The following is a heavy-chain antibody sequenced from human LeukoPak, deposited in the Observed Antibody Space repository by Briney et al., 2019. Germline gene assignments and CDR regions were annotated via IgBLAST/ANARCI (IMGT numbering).Heavy chain of an antibody. CDR1: GGSISSNKYY. Sequence: SETLSLTCTVSGGSISSNKYYWGWIRQPPGKGQEWIGSINHSGSTYYNPSLKSRVTISVDTSKNQFSLKLNSVTAADTAVYYCARHGAATGWFDPWGQGTLVTVSS. CDR3: ARHGAATGWFDP. V-gene: IGHV4-39*01. D-gene: IGHD6-25*01. CDR2: INHSGST. J-gene: IGHJ5*02.